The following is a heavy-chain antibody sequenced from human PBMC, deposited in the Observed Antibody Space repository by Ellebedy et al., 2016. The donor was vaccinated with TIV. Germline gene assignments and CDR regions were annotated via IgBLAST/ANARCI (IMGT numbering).Heavy chain of an antibody. CDR2: LYNTGST. V-gene: IGHV3-53*01. CDR1: GLTFSTYA. CDR3: ARGTPTGRDAFDI. J-gene: IGHJ3*02. Sequence: PGGSLRLSCAASGLTFSTYAMSWVRQAPGKGLEWVSVLYNTGSTYYADSVKGRFTISRDKSKNTLYLQMNSLRPEDTAVYYCARGTPTGRDAFDIWGQGTMVTVSS. D-gene: IGHD1-1*01.